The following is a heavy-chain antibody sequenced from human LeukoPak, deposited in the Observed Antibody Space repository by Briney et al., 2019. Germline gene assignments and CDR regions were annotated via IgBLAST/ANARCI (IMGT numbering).Heavy chain of an antibody. Sequence: PSETLSLTCTVSGGSMNSYFWSWIRQPPGKGLEWIGEIYHSGSTNYNPSLKSRVTISVDKSKNQFSLTLSSVTAADTAVYYCARARSGGWYGFDYWGQGTLVTVSS. V-gene: IGHV4-59*12. CDR3: ARARSGGWYGFDY. D-gene: IGHD6-19*01. J-gene: IGHJ4*02. CDR2: IYHSGST. CDR1: GGSMNSYF.